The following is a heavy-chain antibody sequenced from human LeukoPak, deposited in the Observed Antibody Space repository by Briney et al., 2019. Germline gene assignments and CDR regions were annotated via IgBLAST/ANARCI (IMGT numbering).Heavy chain of an antibody. D-gene: IGHD5-12*01. CDR3: AKDVAFDY. V-gene: IGHV3-9*01. Sequence: GGSLRLSCAASGFTFDDYAMHWVRQAPGKGLEWVSGISWNSGSIGYADSVKGRFTISRDNAKNSLYLQMNSRRAEDTALYYCAKDVAFDYWGQGTLVTVSS. J-gene: IGHJ4*02. CDR1: GFTFDDYA. CDR2: ISWNSGSI.